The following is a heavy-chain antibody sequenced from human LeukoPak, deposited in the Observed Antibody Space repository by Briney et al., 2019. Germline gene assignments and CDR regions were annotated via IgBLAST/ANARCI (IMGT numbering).Heavy chain of an antibody. J-gene: IGHJ4*02. CDR2: LNPQTGDT. D-gene: IGHD5-24*01. CDR3: ARGSRHHGLLTPLDS. CDR1: GYIFTSYG. Sequence: GASVKVSCKASGYIFTSYGINWVRQAPGQGLEWMGWLNPQTGDTHFAQKFQGRVTFTRDTSISTAYMAMSRLRSDDTAVFYCARGSRHHGLLTPLDSWGPGTLVPVPS. V-gene: IGHV1-2*02.